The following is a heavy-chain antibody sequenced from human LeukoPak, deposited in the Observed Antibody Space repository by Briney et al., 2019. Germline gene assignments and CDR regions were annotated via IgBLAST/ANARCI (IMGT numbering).Heavy chain of an antibody. V-gene: IGHV1-69*06. J-gene: IGHJ6*04. Sequence: SVKVSCKASGGTFSSYAISWVRQAPGQGLEWMGGIISIFGTANYAQKFQGRVTITADKSTSTAYMELSSLRSEDTAVYYCARVIKDVVGGYDLLYYYYGMDVWGKGTTVTVSS. D-gene: IGHD5-12*01. CDR1: GGTFSSYA. CDR2: IISIFGTA. CDR3: ARVIKDVVGGYDLLYYYYGMDV.